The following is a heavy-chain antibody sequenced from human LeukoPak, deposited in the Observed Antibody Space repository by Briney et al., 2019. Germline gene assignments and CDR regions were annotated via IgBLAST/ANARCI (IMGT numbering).Heavy chain of an antibody. D-gene: IGHD5/OR15-5a*01. CDR2: TNPSGGST. Sequence: ASVKVSCKASGHSLTSYSMHWVRQAPGQGLEWMGMTNPSGGSTSYAQKFQGRVTMTRDTSTSTVYMEVTSLRSEDTAVYYCARGFDGLRLKGQYFDYWGQGTLVTVSS. V-gene: IGHV1-46*01. J-gene: IGHJ4*02. CDR3: ARGFDGLRLKGQYFDY. CDR1: GHSLTSYS.